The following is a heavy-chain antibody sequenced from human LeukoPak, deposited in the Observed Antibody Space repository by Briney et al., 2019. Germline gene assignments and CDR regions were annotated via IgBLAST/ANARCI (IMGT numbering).Heavy chain of an antibody. V-gene: IGHV5-51*01. J-gene: IGHJ4*02. CDR1: GYRFTSYW. Sequence: GESLKISCKGSGYRFTSYWVGWVRQMPGKGLEWMGIIYPGDSDTGYNPSFRGQVTISADKSISTAYLQWSSLKASDTAMYYCARRRSCSGGSCYEDFDYWGQGTLVTVSS. CDR2: IYPGDSDT. CDR3: ARRRSCSGGSCYEDFDY. D-gene: IGHD2-15*01.